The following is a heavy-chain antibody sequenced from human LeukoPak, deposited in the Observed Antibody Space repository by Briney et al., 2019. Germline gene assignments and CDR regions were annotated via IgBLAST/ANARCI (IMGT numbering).Heavy chain of an antibody. V-gene: IGHV4-31*03. CDR1: GGSISSGGYY. D-gene: IGHD3-10*01. CDR2: IYYSGSA. J-gene: IGHJ4*02. CDR3: ARVNYGSATKEDY. Sequence: PSETLSLTCTVSGGSISSGGYYWSWIRQHPGKGLEWIGYIYYSGSAYYNPSLKSRVTISVDTSENQFSLKLSSVTAADTAVYYCARVNYGSATKEDYWGQRTLVTVSS.